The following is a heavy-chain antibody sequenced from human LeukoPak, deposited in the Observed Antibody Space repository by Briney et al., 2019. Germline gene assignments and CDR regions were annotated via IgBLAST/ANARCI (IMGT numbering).Heavy chain of an antibody. D-gene: IGHD1-1*01. CDR2: IKQDGSNK. V-gene: IGHV3-7*01. CDR3: AKDPIWRGPARGAFDI. J-gene: IGHJ3*02. CDR1: GITFSSFW. Sequence: PGGSLRLSCAVSGITFSSFWMSWVRQAPGKGLEWVANIKQDGSNKYYADSVKGRFTISRDNSKNTLYLQMNSLRAEDTAVYYCAKDPIWRGPARGAFDIWGQGTMVTVSS.